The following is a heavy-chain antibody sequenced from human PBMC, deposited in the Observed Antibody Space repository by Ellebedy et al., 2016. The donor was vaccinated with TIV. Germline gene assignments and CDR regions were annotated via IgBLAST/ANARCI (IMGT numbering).Heavy chain of an antibody. Sequence: SETLSLXCSVSGFSISGGYYWGWIRQTPGKGLEWIGSMFHSGSTYYNPSLKSRVTISVDTSKNQFSLKLTSVTAADTAVYYCARAGVNWGQGTLVTVSS. CDR1: GFSISGGYY. CDR3: ARAGVN. V-gene: IGHV4-38-2*02. CDR2: MFHSGST. D-gene: IGHD2-8*01. J-gene: IGHJ4*02.